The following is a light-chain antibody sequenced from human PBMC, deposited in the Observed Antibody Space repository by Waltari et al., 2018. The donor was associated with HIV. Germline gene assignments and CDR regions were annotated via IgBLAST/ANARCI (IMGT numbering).Light chain of an antibody. Sequence: QPVLTQPPSVSASPGQNVTVSCSGSGSNIGNHYVSWYQQFPGKAPRLLFYENTRRASRTPGRFSASKSGPTATLDITGLQIGDEADYYCGTKDDNIILGLFGTGTWVTVL. CDR3: GTKDDNIILGL. V-gene: IGLV1-51*01. CDR1: GSNIGNHY. J-gene: IGLJ1*01. CDR2: ENT.